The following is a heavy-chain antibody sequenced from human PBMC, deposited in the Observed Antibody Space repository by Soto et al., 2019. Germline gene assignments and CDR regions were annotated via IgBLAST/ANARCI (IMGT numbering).Heavy chain of an antibody. CDR2: IYPGDSDT. CDR1: GYSFTSYW. Sequence: GESLKISCKGSGYSFTSYWIGWVRQMPGKGLEWMGIIYPGDSDTRYSSSFQGQVTISADKSISTAYLQWSSLKASDTAMYYCARRIAAAGNDYYYYGMDVWGQGTTVTVSS. V-gene: IGHV5-51*01. D-gene: IGHD6-13*01. CDR3: ARRIAAAGNDYYYYGMDV. J-gene: IGHJ6*02.